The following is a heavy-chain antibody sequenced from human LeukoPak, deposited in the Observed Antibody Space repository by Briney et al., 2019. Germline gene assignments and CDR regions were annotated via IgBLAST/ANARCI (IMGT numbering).Heavy chain of an antibody. CDR3: ANSVDSSGHPLDP. V-gene: IGHV4-39*07. CDR2: VYYSGNT. J-gene: IGHJ5*02. D-gene: IGHD3-22*01. CDR1: GDSISSGTYY. Sequence: SETLSLTCTVSGDSISSGTYYWGWIRQPPGKGLDWVGSVYYSGNTYYNPSLKSRVTISLDTPRNQFSLTLTSVTAADTAVYYCANSVDSSGHPLDPWGQGTLVTVSS.